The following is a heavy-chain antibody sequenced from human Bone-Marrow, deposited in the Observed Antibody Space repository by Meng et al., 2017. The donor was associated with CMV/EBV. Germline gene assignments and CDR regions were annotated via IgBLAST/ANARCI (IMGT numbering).Heavy chain of an antibody. CDR2: INWNGGST. CDR1: GFTFDDYG. CDR3: ARDRGYSNRGANWFDP. Sequence: GESLKISCAASGFTFDDYGMSWVRQAPGKGLEWVSGINWNGGSTGYADSVKGRFTISRDNAKNPLYLQMNSLRAEDTALYHCARDRGYSNRGANWFDPWGQGTLVTVSS. J-gene: IGHJ5*02. D-gene: IGHD4-11*01. V-gene: IGHV3-20*01.